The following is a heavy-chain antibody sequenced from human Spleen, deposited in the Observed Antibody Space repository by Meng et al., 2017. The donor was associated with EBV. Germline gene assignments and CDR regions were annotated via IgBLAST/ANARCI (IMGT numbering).Heavy chain of an antibody. CDR1: GHTFTSYG. D-gene: IGHD3-10*01. CDR3: ARNYGSGSYYPFDS. J-gene: IGHJ4*02. V-gene: IGHV1-18*01. Sequence: QVYVGTSAAAVQTPGASVKVSCKAPGHTFTSYGINWVRQAPGQVLEWMGWISPYNGNTNYAQNLQGRLTMTTDTSTSTAYMELRSLRSDDTAVYYCARNYGSGSYYPFDSWGQGTLVTVSS. CDR2: ISPYNGNT.